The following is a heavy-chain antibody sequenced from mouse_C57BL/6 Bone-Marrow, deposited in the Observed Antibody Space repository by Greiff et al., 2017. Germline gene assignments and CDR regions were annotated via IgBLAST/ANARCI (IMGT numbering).Heavy chain of an antibody. CDR2: SRNKANDYTT. V-gene: IGHV7-1*01. CDR3: ARDAATTVVAIWYFDV. J-gene: IGHJ1*03. Sequence: EVMLVESGGGLVQSGRSLRLSCATSGFTFSDFYMEWVRQAPGKGLEWIAASRNKANDYTTEYSASVKGRFIVSRDTSQSILYLQMNALRAEDTAIYYCARDAATTVVAIWYFDVWGTGTTVTVSS. D-gene: IGHD1-1*01. CDR1: GFTFSDFY.